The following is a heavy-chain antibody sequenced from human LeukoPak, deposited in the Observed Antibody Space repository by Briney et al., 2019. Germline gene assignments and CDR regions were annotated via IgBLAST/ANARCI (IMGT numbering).Heavy chain of an antibody. J-gene: IGHJ4*02. CDR2: IYHTGST. D-gene: IGHD6-25*01. Sequence: SETLSLTCTVSGGSISNYYWSWIRQPPGKGLEWIANIYHTGSTNYNPSLSSRVTISIDTAKNQFSLKLTPVTAPNTAVYYCARRGRNSSGWQDYLWGQGTLVTVSS. V-gene: IGHV4-59*01. CDR1: GGSISNYY. CDR3: ARRGRNSSGWQDYL.